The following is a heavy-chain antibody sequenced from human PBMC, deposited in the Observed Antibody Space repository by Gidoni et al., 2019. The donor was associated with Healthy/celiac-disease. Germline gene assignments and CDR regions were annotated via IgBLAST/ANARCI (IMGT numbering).Heavy chain of an antibody. V-gene: IGHV1-2*02. CDR3: ARDVQGYFDL. D-gene: IGHD3-10*02. CDR1: GYTFTGYY. Sequence: QVQLVQSGAEVKKPGAPVNVSCKAPGYTFTGYYINWVRQAPGQGLEWMGWINPNSGSTNYAQKFQGRVTMTRDTSISTAYMELSRLSSDDTAVYYCARDVQGYFDLWGRGTLVTVSS. CDR2: INPNSGST. J-gene: IGHJ2*01.